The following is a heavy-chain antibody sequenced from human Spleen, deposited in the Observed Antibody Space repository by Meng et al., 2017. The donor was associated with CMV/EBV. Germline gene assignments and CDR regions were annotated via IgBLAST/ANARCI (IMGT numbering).Heavy chain of an antibody. D-gene: IGHD2-15*01. J-gene: IGHJ5*02. V-gene: IGHV1-2*02. CDR1: GYTFNDYY. Sequence: ASVKVSCKASGYTFNDYYMHWVRQAPGQGLEWMGWINPSNGDTDYAQNFQGRVTLTRDASSTTTYMELNRLTSDDTAMYYCARNSDVCSGGACSSWWLDPWGQGTLVTVSS. CDR3: ARNSDVCSGGACSSWWLDP. CDR2: INPSNGDT.